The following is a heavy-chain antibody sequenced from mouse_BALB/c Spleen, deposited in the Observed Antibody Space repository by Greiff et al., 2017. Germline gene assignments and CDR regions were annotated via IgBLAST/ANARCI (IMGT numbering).Heavy chain of an antibody. J-gene: IGHJ3*01. CDR3: ARETTAFAY. V-gene: IGHV5-6-5*01. Sequence: EVKLMESGGGLVKPGGSLKLCCAASGFTFSSYAMSWVRQTPEKRLEWVASISSGGSTYYPDSVKGRFTISRDNARNILYLQMSSLRSEDTAMYYCARETTAFAYWGQGTLVTVSA. D-gene: IGHD1-2*01. CDR2: ISSGGST. CDR1: GFTFSSYA.